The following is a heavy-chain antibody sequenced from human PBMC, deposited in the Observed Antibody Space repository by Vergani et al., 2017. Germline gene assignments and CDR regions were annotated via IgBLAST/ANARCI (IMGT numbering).Heavy chain of an antibody. CDR3: AKERDDSNYGFDY. J-gene: IGHJ4*02. CDR2: ISSSSAAI. CDR1: GFTFRPYT. D-gene: IGHD4-11*01. Sequence: EVQLVESGGGLVQPGGSLRLSCVASGFTFRPYTMNWVRQGPGKGLEWLSYISSSSAAINYADSVKGRFTISRANAKNSLYLQMNSLRAEDTAVYYCAKERDDSNYGFDYWGQGTLVTVSS. V-gene: IGHV3-48*01.